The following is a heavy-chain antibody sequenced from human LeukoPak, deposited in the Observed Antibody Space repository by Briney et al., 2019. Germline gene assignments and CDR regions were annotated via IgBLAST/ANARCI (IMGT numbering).Heavy chain of an antibody. CDR1: GYTLTELS. V-gene: IGHV1-24*01. D-gene: IGHD2-2*02. CDR3: ATAQTPDIVVVPAAILGWFDP. Sequence: ASVKVSCKVSGYTLTELSMHWVRQAPGKGLEWMGGLDPEDGETIYAQKFQGRVTMTEDTSTDTAYMELSSLRSEDTAVYYCATAQTPDIVVVPAAILGWFDPWGQGTLVTVSS. CDR2: LDPEDGET. J-gene: IGHJ5*02.